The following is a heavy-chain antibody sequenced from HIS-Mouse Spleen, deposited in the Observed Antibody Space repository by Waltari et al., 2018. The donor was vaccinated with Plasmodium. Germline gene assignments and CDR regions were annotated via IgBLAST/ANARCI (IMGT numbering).Heavy chain of an antibody. CDR1: GGSISSSSYY. D-gene: IGHD6-13*01. CDR2: IYYSGST. Sequence: QLQLQESGPGLVKPSETLSLTCTVSGGSISSSSYYWGWIRQPPGKGLEWIGSIYYSGSTHYNPSLKSRVNISVDTAKNQFSLKRSSVTAADTAVYYCARVTAAAGTSWGQGTLVTVSS. J-gene: IGHJ5*02. V-gene: IGHV4-39*07. CDR3: ARVTAAAGTS.